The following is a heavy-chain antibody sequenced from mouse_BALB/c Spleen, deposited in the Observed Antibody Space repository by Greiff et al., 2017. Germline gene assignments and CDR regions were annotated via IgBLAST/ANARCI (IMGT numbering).Heavy chain of an antibody. V-gene: IGHV1S29*02. CDR1: GYTFTDYN. D-gene: IGHD2-1*01. Sequence: VQLKQSGPELVKPGASVKISCKASGYTFTDYNMHWVKQSHGKSLEWIGYIYPYNGGTDYNQKFKGKATLTVDNSSSTAYMELRSLTSEDSAVYYCAREYGNIADLDYWGQGTSVTVSS. J-gene: IGHJ4*01. CDR3: AREYGNIADLDY. CDR2: IYPYNGGT.